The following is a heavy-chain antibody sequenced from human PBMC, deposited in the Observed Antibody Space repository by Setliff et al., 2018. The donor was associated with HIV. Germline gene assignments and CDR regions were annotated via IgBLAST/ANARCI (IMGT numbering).Heavy chain of an antibody. D-gene: IGHD3-10*01. V-gene: IGHV4-59*01. J-gene: IGHJ6*02. CDR1: GDSIRNDY. CDR2: ISYTGGT. CDR3: ARDRGRGSGSPTRKYYYYGMDV. Sequence: SETLSLTCTVSGDSIRNDYWTWIRQSPEKGLEWIAYISYTGGTNYNPSLKSRVTLSLDTSKNKYSLKLRSVTTADTAVYYCARDRGRGSGSPTRKYYYYGMDVWGQGTTVTVSS.